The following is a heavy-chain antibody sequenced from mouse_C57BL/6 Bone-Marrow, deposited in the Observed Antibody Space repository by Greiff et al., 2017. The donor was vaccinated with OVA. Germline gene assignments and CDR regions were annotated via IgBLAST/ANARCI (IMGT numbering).Heavy chain of an antibody. CDR2: IFPGSGST. CDR3: ARGDSAGYVPFAY. CDR1: GYSFTDYC. D-gene: IGHD3-2*02. V-gene: IGHV1-9*01. J-gene: IGHJ3*01. Sequence: QVQLQQSGAELVRPGASVNLSCRATGYSFTDYCVEWVKQRPGHGLEWIGRIFPGSGSTNYNENFKGKATFTADTSSNTAYMQLRSLTTEDSAIYYCARGDSAGYVPFAYWGQGTLVTVSA.